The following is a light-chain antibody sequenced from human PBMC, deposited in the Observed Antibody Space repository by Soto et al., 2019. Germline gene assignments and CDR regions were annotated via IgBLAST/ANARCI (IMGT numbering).Light chain of an antibody. CDR2: GAS. CDR3: EHHGSAGT. CDR1: QNLGSGY. J-gene: IGKJ1*01. V-gene: IGKV3-20*01. Sequence: ETVWAQARCKMIRTARDRDTLSCRASQNLGSGYLAWYQQKPGQAPRLLIYGASNRATGIPVRFSGSVSGTAVALAFRRLGPEDSAVYYGEHHGSAGTLGEGTKVDIK.